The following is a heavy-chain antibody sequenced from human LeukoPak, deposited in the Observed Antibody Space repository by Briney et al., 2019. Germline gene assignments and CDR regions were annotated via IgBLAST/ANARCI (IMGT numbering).Heavy chain of an antibody. CDR2: INPSGGST. Sequence: ASVKVSCKASGYTFTSYYMHWVRQAPGQGLEWMGIINPSGGSTSYAQKFQGRVTMTTETSTSTAYMELRSLRSDDTAVYYCARIAEQHLARHFDFWGQGTLVTVSS. CDR3: ARIAEQHLARHFDF. J-gene: IGHJ4*02. D-gene: IGHD6-13*01. CDR1: GYTFTSYY. V-gene: IGHV1-46*01.